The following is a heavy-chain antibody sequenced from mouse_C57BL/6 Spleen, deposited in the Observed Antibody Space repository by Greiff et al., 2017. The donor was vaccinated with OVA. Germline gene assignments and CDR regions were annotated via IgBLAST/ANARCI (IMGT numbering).Heavy chain of an antibody. CDR2: IDPSDSYT. Sequence: QVHVKQPGAELVKPGASVKLSCKASGYTFTSYWMQWVKQRPGQGLEWIGEIDPSDSYTNYNQKFKGKATLTVDTSSSTAYMQLSSLTSEDSAVYYCAKGPRYFDVWGTGTTVTVSS. J-gene: IGHJ1*03. CDR3: AKGPRYFDV. V-gene: IGHV1-50*01. CDR1: GYTFTSYW.